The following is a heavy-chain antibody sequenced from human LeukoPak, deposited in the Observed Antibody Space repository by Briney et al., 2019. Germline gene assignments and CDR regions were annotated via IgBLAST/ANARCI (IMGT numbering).Heavy chain of an antibody. V-gene: IGHV4-61*02. CDR3: ARAQNYYGLTPDAFDI. D-gene: IGHD3-10*01. J-gene: IGHJ3*02. CDR1: GGSISSGSYC. Sequence: SETLSLTCTVSGGSISSGSYCWSWIRQPAGKGLEWIGRIYTSGSTNYNPSLKSRVTMSVDTSKNQFSLKLSSVTAADTAVYYCARAQNYYGLTPDAFDIWGQGTMVTVSS. CDR2: IYTSGST.